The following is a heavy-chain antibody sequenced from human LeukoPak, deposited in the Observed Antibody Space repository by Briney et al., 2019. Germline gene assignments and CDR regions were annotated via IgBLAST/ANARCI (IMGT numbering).Heavy chain of an antibody. J-gene: IGHJ6*02. CDR2: IWYDGSNK. CDR3: ARRHHDFWSGYYSYGMDV. D-gene: IGHD3-3*01. Sequence: PGGSLRLSCAASGFTFSSYGMHWVRQAPGKGLEWVAVIWYDGSNKYYADSVKGRFTISRDNSKNTLYLQMNSLRAEDTAVYYCARRHHDFWSGYYSYGMDVWGQGTTVTVSS. CDR1: GFTFSSYG. V-gene: IGHV3-33*01.